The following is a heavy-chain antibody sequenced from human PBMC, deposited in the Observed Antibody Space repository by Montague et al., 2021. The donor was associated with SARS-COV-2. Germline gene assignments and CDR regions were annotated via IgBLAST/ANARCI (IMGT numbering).Heavy chain of an antibody. CDR2: ISFDGSSK. J-gene: IGHJ4*02. D-gene: IGHD3-22*01. CDR3: ARGRQWLVLGQVDY. CDR1: GSTFSSHP. V-gene: IGHV3-30*04. Sequence: SLRLSCAASGSTFSSHPMHWVRQAPGNGLEWVAVISFDGSSKYYVDSMKGRLTISRDNSKNTLFLQMNSLRVEDTAVYYCARGRQWLVLGQVDYWGQGTLVTVSS.